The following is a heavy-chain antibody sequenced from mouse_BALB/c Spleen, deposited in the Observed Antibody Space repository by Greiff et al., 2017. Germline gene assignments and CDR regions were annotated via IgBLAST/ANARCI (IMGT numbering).Heavy chain of an antibody. CDR3: ARSGTGNYYFDY. V-gene: IGHV1S56*01. D-gene: IGHD2-1*01. Sequence: QVQLQQSGPELVKPWASVRISCKASGYTFTSYYIHWVKQRPGQGLEWIGWIYPGNVNTKYNEKFKGKATLTADKSSSTAYMQLSSLTSEDSAVYFCARSGTGNYYFDYWGQGTTLTVSS. J-gene: IGHJ2*01. CDR1: GYTFTSYY. CDR2: IYPGNVNT.